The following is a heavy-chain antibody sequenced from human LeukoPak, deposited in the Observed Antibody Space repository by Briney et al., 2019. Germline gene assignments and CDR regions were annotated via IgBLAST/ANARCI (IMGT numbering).Heavy chain of an antibody. J-gene: IGHJ4*02. V-gene: IGHV3-21*01. D-gene: IGHD3-9*01. CDR3: ARANPPAISFFDW. CDR2: ISGSSGSI. CDR1: GFTFSSYS. Sequence: NPGGSLRLSCAASGFTFSSYSMNWARLAPGKGLEWVASISGSSGSIYYADSVKGRFTISRDNAKNSLYLQMNSLRAEDTAVYYCARANPPAISFFDWWGQGTLVSVSS.